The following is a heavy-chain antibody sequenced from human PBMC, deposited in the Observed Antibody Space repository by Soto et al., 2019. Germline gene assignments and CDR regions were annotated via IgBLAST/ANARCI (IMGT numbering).Heavy chain of an antibody. Sequence: QVQLVQSGAEVKKPGASVKVSCKASGYTFTGYYMHWVRQAPGQGLEWMGWINPNSGGTNYAQKFQGWVTRTRDTSISTAYMELSRLRSDDTAVYYCARKIAVAGTTHFDYWGQGTLVTVSS. D-gene: IGHD6-19*01. CDR1: GYTFTGYY. V-gene: IGHV1-2*04. CDR2: INPNSGGT. J-gene: IGHJ4*02. CDR3: ARKIAVAGTTHFDY.